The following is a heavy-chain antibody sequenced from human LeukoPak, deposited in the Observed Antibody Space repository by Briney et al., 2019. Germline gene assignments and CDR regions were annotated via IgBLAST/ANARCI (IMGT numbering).Heavy chain of an antibody. CDR2: INPNSGGT. D-gene: IGHD3-9*01. V-gene: IGHV1-2*06. CDR3: AGDSDILTGYMAFDI. CDR1: GYTFTGYY. J-gene: IGHJ3*02. Sequence: GASVKVSCKASGYTFTGYYMHWVRQAPGQGLEWMGRINPNSGGTNYAQKFQGRVTMTRDTSISTAYMELSRLRSDDTAVYYCAGDSDILTGYMAFDIWGQGTMVTVSS.